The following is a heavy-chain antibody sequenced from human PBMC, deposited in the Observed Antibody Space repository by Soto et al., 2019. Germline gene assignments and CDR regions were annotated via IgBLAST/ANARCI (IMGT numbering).Heavy chain of an antibody. CDR2: IWYEGANE. J-gene: IGHJ4*02. Sequence: QVQLVESGGAVVQPGTSLRLSCATSGFTFSSYGRYWVGQAPGKGLEWVAVIWYEGANEYYADSVKGRFTISRDNSKNTLYLQMNSLRAEDTAIYYCAKDVGNSWSYYFDFWGQGTLVTVSS. CDR1: GFTFSSYG. CDR3: AKDVGNSWSYYFDF. D-gene: IGHD6-13*01. V-gene: IGHV3-33*06.